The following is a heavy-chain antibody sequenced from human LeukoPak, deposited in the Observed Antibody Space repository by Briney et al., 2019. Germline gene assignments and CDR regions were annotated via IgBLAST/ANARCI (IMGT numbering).Heavy chain of an antibody. V-gene: IGHV3-21*01. D-gene: IGHD5-18*01. J-gene: IGHJ4*02. CDR1: GFTFSSYS. CDR2: ISSSSSYI. CDR3: AICNVDTAGVDY. Sequence: GGSLRLSXAASGFTFSSYSMNWVRQAPGKGLEWVSSISSSSSYIYYADSVKGRFTISRDNAKNSLYLQMNSLRAEDTAVYYCAICNVDTAGVDYWGQGTLVTVSS.